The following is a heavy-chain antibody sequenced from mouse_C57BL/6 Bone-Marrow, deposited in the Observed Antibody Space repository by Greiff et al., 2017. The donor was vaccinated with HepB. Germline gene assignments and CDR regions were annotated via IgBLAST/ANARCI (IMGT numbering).Heavy chain of an antibody. D-gene: IGHD4-1*01. CDR1: GYTFTSYW. V-gene: IGHV1-64*01. CDR3: ARGGLGKGY. CDR2: IHPNSGST. J-gene: IGHJ3*01. Sequence: QVQLQQSGAELVKPGASVKLSCKASGYTFTSYWMHWVKQRPGQGLEWIGMIHPNSGSTNYNEKFKSKATLTVDKSCSTAYMQLSSLTSEDSAVYYCARGGLGKGYWGQGTLVTVSA.